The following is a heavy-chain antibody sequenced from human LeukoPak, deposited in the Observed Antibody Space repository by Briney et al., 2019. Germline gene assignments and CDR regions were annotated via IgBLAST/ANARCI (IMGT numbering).Heavy chain of an antibody. CDR3: ARGVQTTGQGRDYYYYYMDV. CDR2: INPNSGGT. Sequence: ASVKVSCKASGYTFTGYYMHWVRQAPGQGLEWMGWINPNSGGTNYAQKFQGRVTMTRDTSISTAYMELSRLRSDDTAVYYCARGVQTTGQGRDYYYYYMDVWGKGTTVTVSS. CDR1: GYTFTGYY. V-gene: IGHV1-2*02. D-gene: IGHD4-17*01. J-gene: IGHJ6*03.